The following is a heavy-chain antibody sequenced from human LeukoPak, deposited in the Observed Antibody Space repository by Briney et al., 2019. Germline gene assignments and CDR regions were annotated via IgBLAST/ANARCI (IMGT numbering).Heavy chain of an antibody. CDR2: IIPILGIA. D-gene: IGHD6-6*01. J-gene: IGHJ5*02. CDR3: ARETYSSSTPRKNWFDP. V-gene: IGHV1-69*04. CDR1: GGTFSSYA. Sequence: SVKVSGKASGGTFSSYAISWVRQAPGQGLEWMGRIIPILGIANYAQKFQGRVTITADKSTSTAYMELSSLRSEDTAVYYCARETYSSSTPRKNWFDPWGQGTLVTVSS.